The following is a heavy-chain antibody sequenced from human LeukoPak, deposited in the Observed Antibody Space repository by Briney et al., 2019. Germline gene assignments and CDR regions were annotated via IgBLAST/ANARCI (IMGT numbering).Heavy chain of an antibody. Sequence: PSGTLSPTCAVSGGSISSSKWWSWVRRPPGKGLEWIGEIYHSESTNYNPSLKSRVTISVDKSKNQFSLKVSSVTAADTAVYYCARVQNWPNWYFDLWGRGTLVTVSS. J-gene: IGHJ2*01. CDR1: GGSISSSKW. CDR2: IYHSEST. V-gene: IGHV4-4*02. CDR3: ARVQNWPNWYFDL.